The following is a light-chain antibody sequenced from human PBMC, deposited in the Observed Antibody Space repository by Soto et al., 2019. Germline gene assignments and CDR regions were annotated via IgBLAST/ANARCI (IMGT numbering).Light chain of an antibody. CDR2: KIS. Sequence: DIVMTQTPLSSPVTLGQPACISCRSGQSLVHSDGNTYLSWLQQRPGQPPRLLTYKISKRFSGVPDRFSGSGAGTDFTLKISRVEAEDVGVYYCMQATQLPWTFGQGTKVEIK. J-gene: IGKJ1*01. V-gene: IGKV2-24*01. CDR3: MQATQLPWT. CDR1: QSLVHSDGNTY.